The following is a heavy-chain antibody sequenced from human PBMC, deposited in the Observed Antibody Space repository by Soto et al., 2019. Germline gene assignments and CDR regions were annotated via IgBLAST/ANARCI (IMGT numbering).Heavy chain of an antibody. CDR2: INPNTDVT. J-gene: IGHJ3*02. Sequence: ASVKVSCKASGYTFSGYYMHWVRQAPGQGLEWMGWINPNTDVTNYAQKFQGRVTMTRDTPITTAYMELSRLRSDDTAVYYCARDLWGNWNHIDAFDIWGPGTTVTVSS. V-gene: IGHV1-2*02. D-gene: IGHD1-20*01. CDR1: GYTFSGYY. CDR3: ARDLWGNWNHIDAFDI.